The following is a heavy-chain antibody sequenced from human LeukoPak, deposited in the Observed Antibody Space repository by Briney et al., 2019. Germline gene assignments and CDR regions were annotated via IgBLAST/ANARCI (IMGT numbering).Heavy chain of an antibody. CDR1: GFTFSSYA. D-gene: IGHD4-17*01. CDR3: AKVSHYGEGGYFDY. J-gene: IGHJ4*02. CDR2: NSGSGSST. V-gene: IGHV3-23*01. Sequence: PGGSLRLSCAASGFTFSSYAMTWVRQAPGRGLEWVSGNSGSGSSTYYADSVKGRFTISRDNSKNTVYLQMNSLRAEDTAVYYCAKVSHYGEGGYFDYWGQGTLATVSS.